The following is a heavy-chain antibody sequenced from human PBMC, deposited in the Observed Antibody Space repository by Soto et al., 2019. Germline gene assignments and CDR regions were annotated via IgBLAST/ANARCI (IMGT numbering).Heavy chain of an antibody. CDR1: GGSISSGGYS. CDR3: ARSGDRDYFDY. D-gene: IGHD2-21*01. CDR2: IYHSGST. Sequence: QLQLQESGSGLVKPSQTLSLTCAVSGGSISSGGYSWSWIRQPPGKGLEWIGYIYHSGSTYYNPSLTSRVPVSVGSCKNQVSLKLTSVTAADTAVYYCARSGDRDYFDYWGQGTLVTVSS. J-gene: IGHJ4*02. V-gene: IGHV4-30-2*01.